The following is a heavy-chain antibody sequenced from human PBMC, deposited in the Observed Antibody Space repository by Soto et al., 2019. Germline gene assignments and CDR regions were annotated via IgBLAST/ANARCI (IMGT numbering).Heavy chain of an antibody. D-gene: IGHD2-15*01. V-gene: IGHV3-30-3*01. CDR2: ISYDGSNK. CDR1: GFTFSSYA. J-gene: IGHJ4*02. Sequence: GGSLRLSCAASGFTFSSYAMHWVRQAPGKGLEWVAVISYDGSNKYYADSVKGRFTISRDNSKNTLYLQMNSLRAEDTAVYYCARDLGSTVVWDIDYWGQGTLVTVSS. CDR3: ARDLGSTVVWDIDY.